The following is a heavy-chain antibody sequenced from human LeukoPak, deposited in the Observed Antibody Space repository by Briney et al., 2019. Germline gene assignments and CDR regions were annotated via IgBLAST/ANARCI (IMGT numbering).Heavy chain of an antibody. CDR1: GFTFSSYS. V-gene: IGHV3-21*01. J-gene: IGHJ4*02. CDR3: ARDADTSSRYSRFDY. D-gene: IGHD3-22*01. CDR2: ISRSSSYI. Sequence: GGSLRLSCAASGFTFSSYSMNWVRQAPGKGLEWVSSISRSSSYIYYADSVKGRFAISRDNSKNTVYLQMNSLRAEDTAVYYCARDADTSSRYSRFDYWGQGTLVAVPS.